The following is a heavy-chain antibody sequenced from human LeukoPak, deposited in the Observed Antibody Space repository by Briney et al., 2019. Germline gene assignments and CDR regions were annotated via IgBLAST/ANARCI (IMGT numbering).Heavy chain of an antibody. V-gene: IGHV4-34*01. CDR3: ARQGRFLEWLSHYYFDY. CDR2: INHSGST. J-gene: IGHJ4*02. D-gene: IGHD3-3*01. CDR1: GGSFSGYY. Sequence: SETLSLTCAVYGGSFSGYYWSWIRQPPGKGLEWIGEINHSGSTNYNPSLKSRVTISVDTSKNQFSLKLSSVTAADTAVYYCARQGRFLEWLSHYYFDYWGQGTLVTVSS.